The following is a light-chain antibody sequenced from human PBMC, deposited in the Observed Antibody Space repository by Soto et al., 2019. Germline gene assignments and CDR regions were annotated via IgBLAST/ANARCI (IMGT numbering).Light chain of an antibody. CDR3: QQNYNIPLT. V-gene: IGKV1-39*01. CDR2: AAS. Sequence: EIQMTQSPSSLSAPAGDRVTITCRASQRVSSYLYWYQQKPGRAPELLIFAASSLQTGVPSRFSGSGFGTDFTLTISSLQPEDFAIYYCQQNYNIPLTFGEGTKVEMK. J-gene: IGKJ4*01. CDR1: QRVSSY.